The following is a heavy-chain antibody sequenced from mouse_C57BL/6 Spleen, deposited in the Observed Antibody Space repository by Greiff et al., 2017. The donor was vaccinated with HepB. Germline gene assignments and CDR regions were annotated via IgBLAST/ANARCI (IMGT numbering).Heavy chain of an antibody. V-gene: IGHV1-5*01. CDR2: IYPGNSDN. J-gene: IGHJ2*01. Sequence: VQLQQSGTVLARPGASVKMSCKTSGYTFTSYWMHWVKPRPGQGLEWIGAIYPGNSDNRYNQKFKGKAKLTAVTSASTAYIVLSSLTNEDSAVYYCTVITTVVPYYFYYWGQGTTLTVSS. CDR1: GYTFTSYW. D-gene: IGHD1-1*01. CDR3: TVITTVVPYYFYY.